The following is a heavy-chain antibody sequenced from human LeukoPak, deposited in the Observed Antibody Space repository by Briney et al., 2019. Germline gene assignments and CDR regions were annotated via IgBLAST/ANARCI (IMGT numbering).Heavy chain of an antibody. J-gene: IGHJ4*02. Sequence: SETLSLTCTVSGGSISSSSYYWGWIRQPPGKGLEWIGSIYYSGSTNYNPSLKSRVTISVDTSKNQFSLKLSSVTAADTAVYYCARADRIAAAGTFDYWGQGTLVTVSS. CDR1: GGSISSSSYY. D-gene: IGHD6-13*01. CDR3: ARADRIAAAGTFDY. V-gene: IGHV4-39*07. CDR2: IYYSGST.